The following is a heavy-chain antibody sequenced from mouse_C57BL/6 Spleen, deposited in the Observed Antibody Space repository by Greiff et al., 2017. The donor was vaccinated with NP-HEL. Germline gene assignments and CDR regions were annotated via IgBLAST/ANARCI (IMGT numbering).Heavy chain of an antibody. J-gene: IGHJ2*01. V-gene: IGHV7-1*01. CDR3: ARGRDGYFDY. CDR1: GFTFSDFY. CDR2: SRNKANDYTT. D-gene: IGHD3-3*01. Sequence: EVKLMESGGGLVQSGRSLRLSCATSGFTFSDFYMEWVRQAPGKGLEWIAASRNKANDYTTEYSASVKGRFIVSRDTSQSILYLQMNALRAEDTAIYYCARGRDGYFDYWGQGTTLTVSS.